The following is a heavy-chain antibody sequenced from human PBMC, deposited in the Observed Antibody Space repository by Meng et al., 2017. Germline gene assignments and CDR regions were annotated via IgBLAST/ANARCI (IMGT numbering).Heavy chain of an antibody. Sequence: GESLKISCKGSGYSFTSYWIGWVRQMPGKGLEWMGIIYPGDSDTRYSPSFQGQVTISADKSISTAYLQWSSLKASDTAMYYCARGLTRIAVAGEPPLNYWGQGTLVTVSS. CDR1: GYSFTSYW. CDR3: ARGLTRIAVAGEPPLNY. V-gene: IGHV5-51*01. J-gene: IGHJ4*02. D-gene: IGHD6-19*01. CDR2: IYPGDSDT.